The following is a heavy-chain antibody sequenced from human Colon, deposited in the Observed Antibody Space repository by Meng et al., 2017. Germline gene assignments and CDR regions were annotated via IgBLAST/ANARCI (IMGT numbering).Heavy chain of an antibody. Sequence: GESLKISCAASGFTFSTYSMNWVRQAPGKGLEWVSYISSSGSYIYYADSLKGRFTISRDNAKNSLYLQMNSLRAEDTAVYHWARNRDGYNYDYHFDYWGQGTRVTVSS. J-gene: IGHJ4*02. CDR3: ARNRDGYNYDYHFDY. V-gene: IGHV3-21*01. CDR1: GFTFSTYS. D-gene: IGHD5-24*01. CDR2: ISSSGSYI.